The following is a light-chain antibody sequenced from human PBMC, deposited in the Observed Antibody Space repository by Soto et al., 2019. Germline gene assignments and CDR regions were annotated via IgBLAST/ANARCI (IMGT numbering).Light chain of an antibody. J-gene: IGLJ2*01. CDR3: VAWDDSLNGHV. V-gene: IGLV1-44*01. CDR2: SNN. Sequence: QSVLTQTPSASGTPGQRVTISCSGSSSNIGSRTVSWYQLLPGTAPKLLIYSNNQRPSGVPDRFSASKSGTSASLAITGLQSEDEADYYCVAWDDSLNGHVFGGGTKLTVL. CDR1: SSNIGSRT.